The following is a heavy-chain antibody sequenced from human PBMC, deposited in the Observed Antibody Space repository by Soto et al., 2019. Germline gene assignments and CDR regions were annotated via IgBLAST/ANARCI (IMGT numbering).Heavy chain of an antibody. D-gene: IGHD3-16*02. CDR2: IKTKTDGETT. J-gene: IGHJ4*02. V-gene: IGHV3-15*01. CDR3: ATDGDAYVWRRDRFDY. Sequence: EVQLVESGGGLVKPGGSLRLSCAASGFTFSNAWMSWVRQAPGQGLEWVGRIKTKTDGETTDYAAPVKGRFTISRDDSKNTLFLQMDSLETEDTAVYHCATDGDAYVWRRDRFDYWGQGTLVTVSS. CDR1: GFTFSNAW.